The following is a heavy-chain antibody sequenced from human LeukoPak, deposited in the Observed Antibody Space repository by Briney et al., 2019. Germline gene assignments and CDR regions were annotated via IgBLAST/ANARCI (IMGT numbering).Heavy chain of an antibody. CDR1: GGPISSYY. CDR2: IYYSGST. V-gene: IGHV4-59*01. CDR3: ARHHHSGSYRGDY. J-gene: IGHJ4*02. Sequence: PSDTLSLTCTVSGGPISSYYWSWIRPPPGKGLEWIGYIYYSGSTNYNPSLKRRVTISVDTSKHQFSLKLSSVTAADTAVYYCARHHHSGSYRGDYWGQGTLVTVSS. D-gene: IGHD1-26*01.